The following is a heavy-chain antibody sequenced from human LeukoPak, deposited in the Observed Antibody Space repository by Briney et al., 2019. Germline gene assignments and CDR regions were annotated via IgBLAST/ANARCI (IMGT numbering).Heavy chain of an antibody. CDR1: GFTVSSNY. CDR2: IYSGGST. CDR3: AKGAGVYYDSSAWEDY. D-gene: IGHD3-22*01. Sequence: PGGSLRLSCAASGFTVSSNYMSWVRQAPGKGLEWVSVIYSGGSTYYADSVKGRFTISRGNSKNTLYLQMNSLRAEDTAVYYCAKGAGVYYDSSAWEDYWGQGTLVTVSS. V-gene: IGHV3-53*01. J-gene: IGHJ4*02.